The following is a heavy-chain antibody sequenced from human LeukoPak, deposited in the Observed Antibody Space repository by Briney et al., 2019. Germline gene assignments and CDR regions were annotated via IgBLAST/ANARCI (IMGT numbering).Heavy chain of an antibody. CDR2: IWYDGSNK. D-gene: IGHD6-13*01. V-gene: IGHV3-33*08. CDR1: GFTFSSYG. J-gene: IGHJ4*02. CDR3: AREKSAIAAAGYMWDY. Sequence: SGGSLRLSCAASGFTFSSYGMHWVRQAPGKGLEWVAVIWYDGSNKYYADSVKGRFTISRDNSKNTLYLQMNSLRAEDTAVYYCAREKSAIAAAGYMWDYWGQGTLVTVSS.